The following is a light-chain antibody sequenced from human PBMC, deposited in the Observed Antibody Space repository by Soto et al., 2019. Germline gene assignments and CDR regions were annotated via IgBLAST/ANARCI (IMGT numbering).Light chain of an antibody. CDR1: QPISSW. J-gene: IGKJ4*01. V-gene: IGKV1D-12*01. Sequence: DIQMTQSPDSVSASVGDSITITCRASQPISSWVVWYQQKPGQAPKLLIYAASRLQGGVPLRFSGSGSGADVTLTINTLQPEDFATYYCQQDNSFPLPFGGGTRVEVK. CDR3: QQDNSFPLP. CDR2: AAS.